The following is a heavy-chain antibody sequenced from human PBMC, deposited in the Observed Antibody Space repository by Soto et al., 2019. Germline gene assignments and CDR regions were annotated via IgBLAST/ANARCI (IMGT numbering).Heavy chain of an antibody. V-gene: IGHV3-30*18. Sequence: PGGSLRLSCTDSGFSFNTYVMDWVRQAPGKGLEWVARILYDGSKEYYADPVKGRFTISRDNSKNMLYLQMDRLRVEDTAVYFCAKGLALMADHWGQGTPVTVSS. J-gene: IGHJ4*02. CDR1: GFSFNTYV. D-gene: IGHD2-21*01. CDR2: ILYDGSKE. CDR3: AKGLALMADH.